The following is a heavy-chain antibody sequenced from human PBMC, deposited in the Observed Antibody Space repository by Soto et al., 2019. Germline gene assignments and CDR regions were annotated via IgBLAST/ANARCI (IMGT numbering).Heavy chain of an antibody. CDR2: ISAYNGNT. CDR1: GYTFTSYG. CDR3: ARDGQITIFGVVKNAFYI. J-gene: IGHJ3*02. D-gene: IGHD3-3*01. V-gene: IGHV1-18*01. Sequence: QVQLVQSGAEVKKPGASVKVSCKASGYTFTSYGISWVRQAPGQGLEWMGWISAYNGNTNYAQKLQGRVTMTTDTSTSTAHMELRSLRSDDTAVYYCARDGQITIFGVVKNAFYIWGQGTMVTVSS.